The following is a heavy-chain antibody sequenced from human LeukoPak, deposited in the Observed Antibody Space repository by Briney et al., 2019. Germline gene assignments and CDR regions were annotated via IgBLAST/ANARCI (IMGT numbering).Heavy chain of an antibody. CDR3: ARVLEQQLPYFDY. V-gene: IGHV3-48*01. CDR1: GLTFSSYS. Sequence: GGSLRLSCAASGLTFSSYSMNWVRQAPGKGLEWVSYISSSSSTIYYADSVKGRFTISRDNAKNSLYLQMNSLRAEDTAVYYCARVLEQQLPYFDYWGQGTLVTVSS. D-gene: IGHD6-13*01. CDR2: ISSSSSTI. J-gene: IGHJ4*02.